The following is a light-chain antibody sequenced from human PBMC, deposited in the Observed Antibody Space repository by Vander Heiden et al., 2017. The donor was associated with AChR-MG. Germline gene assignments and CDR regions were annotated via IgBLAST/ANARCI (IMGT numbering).Light chain of an antibody. J-gene: IGKJ4*02. CDR2: AAS. CDR3: QQSYSTSRT. CDR1: QSNSSY. V-gene: IGKV1-39*01. Sequence: DIQLTQSPSSLSASVADRVTITCRSSQSNSSYFNWYQQKPGKAPKFLIYAASSWQSGVPARFSGSGSGTDFTLTISSLQAEDVATYYCQQSYSTSRTFGRGTKVEI.